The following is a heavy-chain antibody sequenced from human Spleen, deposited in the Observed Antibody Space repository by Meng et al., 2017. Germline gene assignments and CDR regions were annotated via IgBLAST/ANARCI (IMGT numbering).Heavy chain of an antibody. V-gene: IGHV3-30*07. CDR2: ISNDGRNK. Sequence: GESLKISCAASGFTLSSYDMHWVRQAPGKGLEWMGFISNDGRNKYYADSVKGRSTISRDNAKNTLYLQMNSLRAEDTAVYYCAKPSTAGSSNAEYFQHWGQGTLVTVSS. CDR3: AKPSTAGSSNAEYFQH. J-gene: IGHJ1*01. D-gene: IGHD2-15*01. CDR1: GFTLSSYD.